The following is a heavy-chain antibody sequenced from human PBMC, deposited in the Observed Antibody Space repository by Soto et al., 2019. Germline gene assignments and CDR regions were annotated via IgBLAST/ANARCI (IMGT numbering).Heavy chain of an antibody. V-gene: IGHV3-23*01. Sequence: GGSLRLSCAASGFTFSSYAMSWVRQAPGKGLEWVSAISGSGGSTYYADSVKGRFTISRDNSKNTLYLQMNSLRAEDTAVYYCAKDHCSSTSCYTRAYSNYARRAFYGMDVWGQGTTVTVSS. J-gene: IGHJ6*02. CDR2: ISGSGGST. CDR1: GFTFSSYA. D-gene: IGHD2-2*02. CDR3: AKDHCSSTSCYTRAYSNYARRAFYGMDV.